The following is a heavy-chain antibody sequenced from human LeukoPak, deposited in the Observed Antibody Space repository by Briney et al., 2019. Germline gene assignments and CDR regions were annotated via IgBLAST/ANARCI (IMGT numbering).Heavy chain of an antibody. J-gene: IGHJ6*03. CDR3: AMSSIAVAVPYYYYYMDV. CDR2: IYYSGST. V-gene: IGHV4-59*01. D-gene: IGHD6-19*01. CDR1: GGSISSYY. Sequence: SETLSLTCTVSGGSISSYYWSWIRQPPGKGLEWIGYIYYSGSTNYNPSLKSRVTISVDTSKNQFSLKLSSVTAADTAVYYCAMSSIAVAVPYYYYYMDVWGKGTTVTVSS.